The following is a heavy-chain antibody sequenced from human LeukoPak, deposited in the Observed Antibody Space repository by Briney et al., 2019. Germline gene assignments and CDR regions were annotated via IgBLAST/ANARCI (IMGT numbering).Heavy chain of an antibody. D-gene: IGHD2-21*02. V-gene: IGHV4-4*07. CDR1: GGSISSYY. J-gene: IGHJ3*02. CDR3: ASRGELLWADAFDI. Sequence: SETLSLTCTVSGGSISSYYWSWIRQPAGKGLEWIGRIYTSGSTNYNPSLKSRVTMSVDTSKNQFSLKLSSVTAADTAVYYCASRGELLWADAFDIWGQGTMVTVSS. CDR2: IYTSGST.